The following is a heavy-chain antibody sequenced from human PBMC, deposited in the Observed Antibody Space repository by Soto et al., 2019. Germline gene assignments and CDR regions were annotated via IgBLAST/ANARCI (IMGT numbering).Heavy chain of an antibody. CDR3: AAEFGFRFDP. Sequence: ASVKFSCKASGYTFTSYAIDWVRQAPGQRLEWMGWINAGNGNTKYSQKFQGRVTITRDTSASTAYMELSSLRSEDTAVYYCAAEFGFRFDPWGQGTLVTVSS. V-gene: IGHV1-3*01. D-gene: IGHD3-16*01. J-gene: IGHJ5*02. CDR2: INAGNGNT. CDR1: GYTFTSYA.